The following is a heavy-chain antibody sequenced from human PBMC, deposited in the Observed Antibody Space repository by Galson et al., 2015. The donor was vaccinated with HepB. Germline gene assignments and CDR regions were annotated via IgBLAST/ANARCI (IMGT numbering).Heavy chain of an antibody. CDR1: GYSFSSYG. CDR2: ISFDGTKT. D-gene: IGHD1-26*01. CDR3: ARDLVSGGTIYYFGMNV. V-gene: IGHV3-33*01. Sequence: SLRLSCAASGYSFSSYGIHWVRQDPGKGLEWVTYISFDGTKTQYADFAKGRFTISRDNSKDTVYLQMNSLRGEDTAVYYCARDLVSGGTIYYFGMNVWGQGTTVTVSS. J-gene: IGHJ6*01.